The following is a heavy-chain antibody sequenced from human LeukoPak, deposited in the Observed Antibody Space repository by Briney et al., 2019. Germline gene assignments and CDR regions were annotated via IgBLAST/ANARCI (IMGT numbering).Heavy chain of an antibody. CDR1: GYTLTELS. V-gene: IGHV1-24*01. J-gene: IGHJ4*02. CDR3: ATVGGSYYHELLGY. CDR2: FDPEDGET. D-gene: IGHD1-26*01. Sequence: ASVKVSCKVSGYTLTELSMHWVRQAPGKGLEWMGGFDPEDGETIYAQKFQGRVTMTEDTSTDTAYMELSSLRSEDTAVYYCATVGGSYYHELLGYWGQGTLVTVSS.